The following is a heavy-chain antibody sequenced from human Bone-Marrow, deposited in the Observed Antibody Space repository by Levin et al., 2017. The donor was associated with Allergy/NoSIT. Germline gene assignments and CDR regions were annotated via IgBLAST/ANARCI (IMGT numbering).Heavy chain of an antibody. Sequence: GGSLRLSCAASGFTFSNAWMSWVRQVPGKGLEWVGHIKSKNDGGTTDYAAPVKGRFTISRDDSKNTLYVQMNGLKTEDTAVYYCTTGTWIQLWLADSWGQGTLVTVSS. D-gene: IGHD5-18*01. CDR1: GFTFSNAW. J-gene: IGHJ5*02. V-gene: IGHV3-15*01. CDR3: TTGTWIQLWLADS. CDR2: IKSKNDGGTT.